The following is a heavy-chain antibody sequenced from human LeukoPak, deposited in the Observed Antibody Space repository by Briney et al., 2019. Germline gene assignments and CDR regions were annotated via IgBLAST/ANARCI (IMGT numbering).Heavy chain of an antibody. D-gene: IGHD3-10*01. CDR1: GYTFTNYA. J-gene: IGHJ4*02. CDR2: INTADGNT. CDR3: AVSTYYYGSTYYYDSGSYYAFDY. V-gene: IGHV1-3*04. Sequence: GASVKVSCKTSGYTFTNYAMHWVCQAPGQRLEWMGWINTADGNTKYSQKFQGRVTITKDTSASTASMELSSLRSEDTAVYYCAVSTYYYGSTYYYDSGSYYAFDYWGQGTLVTVPS.